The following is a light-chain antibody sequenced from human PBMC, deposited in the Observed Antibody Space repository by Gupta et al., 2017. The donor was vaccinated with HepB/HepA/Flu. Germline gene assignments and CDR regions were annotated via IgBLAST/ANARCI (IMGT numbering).Light chain of an antibody. CDR3: QQDNSYFRT. CDR2: KAS. V-gene: IGKV1-5*03. Sequence: DTQMTQSPSTLSASVGDRVTITCRASQSINYWLGWYQQKPGKAPNLLIYKASTLESGVPSRFSGSGSGTEFTLTISSLQPDDFATYYCQQDNSYFRTFGQGTKMEIK. J-gene: IGKJ2*01. CDR1: QSINYW.